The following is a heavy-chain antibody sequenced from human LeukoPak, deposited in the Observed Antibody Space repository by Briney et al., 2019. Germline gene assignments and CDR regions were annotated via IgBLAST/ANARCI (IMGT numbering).Heavy chain of an antibody. J-gene: IGHJ4*02. CDR2: INTNTRNP. V-gene: IGHV7-4-1*02. CDR1: GYTFTSYA. CDR3: ARGRSGWSRDY. Sequence: ASVKVSCKASGYTFTSYAINWVRQAPGQGLEWMGWINTNTRNPTYAQGFTGRFVFSLDTSVSTAYLQISSLKAEDTAVYYCARGRSGWSRDYWGQGTLVTVSS. D-gene: IGHD6-19*01.